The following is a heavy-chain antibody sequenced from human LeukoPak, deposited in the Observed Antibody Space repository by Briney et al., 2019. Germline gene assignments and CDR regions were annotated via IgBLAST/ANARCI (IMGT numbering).Heavy chain of an antibody. CDR1: GFTFYSFD. CDR2: ASYGGSNT. D-gene: IGHD2-15*01. Sequence: GGSLRLSCAASGFTFYSFDMHWVRQAPGKGLESVAVASYGGSNTYNADSVKGRFTISRDNSNNIMYLQMDSLRPEDTAVYYCARDLGYCSGDRCSFHGMDVWGQGTAVTVSS. V-gene: IGHV3-30*04. CDR3: ARDLGYCSGDRCSFHGMDV. J-gene: IGHJ6*02.